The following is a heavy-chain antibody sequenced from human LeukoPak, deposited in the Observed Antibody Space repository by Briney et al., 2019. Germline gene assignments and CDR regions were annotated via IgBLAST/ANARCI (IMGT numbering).Heavy chain of an antibody. J-gene: IGHJ6*02. Sequence: GESLKISCQTSGYTFSSYWIAWVRQMPGKGLEWMGIIYPADSATKYSPAFQGQVIISADKSLTTAYLQWSSLKASDTAIYYCARHAAPGGALFYYAVDVWGQGTTVVVSS. CDR3: ARHAAPGGALFYYAVDV. D-gene: IGHD1-26*01. CDR1: GYTFSSYW. CDR2: IYPADSAT. V-gene: IGHV5-51*01.